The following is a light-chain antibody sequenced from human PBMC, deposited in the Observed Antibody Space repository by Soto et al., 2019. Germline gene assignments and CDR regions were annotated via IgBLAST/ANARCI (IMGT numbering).Light chain of an antibody. CDR1: GSDVGSYIL. V-gene: IGLV2-23*02. J-gene: IGLJ3*02. CDR2: EVS. CDR3: CSYAGGTSWV. Sequence: QSVLTQPASVSGSPGQSITISCTGTGSDVGSYILVSWYQQHPGKAPKLIIYEVSERPSGVSDRFSGSKSDNTASLTIYGLQAEDEADYYCCSYAGGTSWVFGGGTKLTVL.